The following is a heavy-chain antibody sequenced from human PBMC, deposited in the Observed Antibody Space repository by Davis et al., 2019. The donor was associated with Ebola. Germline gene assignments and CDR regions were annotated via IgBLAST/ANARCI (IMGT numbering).Heavy chain of an antibody. D-gene: IGHD2-15*01. J-gene: IGHJ4*02. CDR3: ARGPGTCCSSGGSCYPHY. CDR2: MNPNSGNT. CDR1: GYTFTSYD. Sequence: ASSVKVSCKASGYTFTSYDINWVRQATGQGLEWMGWMNPNSGNTGYAQKFQGRVTMTRNTSISTGYMELSSLRSEDTAVYYCARGPGTCCSSGGSCYPHYWGQGTLVTVSS. V-gene: IGHV1-8*01.